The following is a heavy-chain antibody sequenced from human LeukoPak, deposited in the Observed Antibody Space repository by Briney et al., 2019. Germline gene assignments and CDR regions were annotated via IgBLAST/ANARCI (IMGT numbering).Heavy chain of an antibody. V-gene: IGHV4-59*01. CDR1: GGSISSYY. D-gene: IGHD5-12*01. CDR3: ARATTYSYPKGGFDY. J-gene: IGHJ4*02. CDR2: IYDSESG. Sequence: SETLSLTCTVSGGSISSYYWSWIRQPAGKGLEWIGYIYDSESGNYNPSLKSRVTISVDASKDQFSLKLSSVTAADTAVYYCARATTYSYPKGGFDYWGQGSLVTVSS.